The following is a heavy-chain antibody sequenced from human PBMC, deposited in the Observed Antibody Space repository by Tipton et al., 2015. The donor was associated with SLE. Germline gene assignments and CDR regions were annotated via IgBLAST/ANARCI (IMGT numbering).Heavy chain of an antibody. V-gene: IGHV4-31*03. CDR1: GASIPGGGYY. CDR2: IFYNGDT. Sequence: TLSLTCTVSGASIPGGGYYWTWIRQYPGKGLEWIGYIFYNGDTDYNPSLKSRITMSVDTPNNQFSLKLTSVTAADTAVYYCARDLTGVGAYPLWGQGTMVTVSS. D-gene: IGHD7-27*01. J-gene: IGHJ3*01. CDR3: ARDLTGVGAYPL.